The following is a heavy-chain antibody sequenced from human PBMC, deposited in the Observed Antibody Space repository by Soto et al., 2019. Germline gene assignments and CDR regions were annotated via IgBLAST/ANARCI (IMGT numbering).Heavy chain of an antibody. CDR3: AREFCSGGNCYTYYFDP. CDR1: GLTFNRYW. Sequence: PGGSLRLSCAASGLTFNRYWMHWVRHVPGKGLVWVSHINTDGSNTNYADSVKGRFTISRDNAKSTLFLQMNSLRDEDTAVYYCAREFCSGGNCYTYYFDPWGQGIPVTVSS. V-gene: IGHV3-74*01. D-gene: IGHD2-15*01. CDR2: INTDGSNT. J-gene: IGHJ5*02.